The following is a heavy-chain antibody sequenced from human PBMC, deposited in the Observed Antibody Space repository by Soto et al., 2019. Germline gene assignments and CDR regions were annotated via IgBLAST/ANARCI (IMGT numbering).Heavy chain of an antibody. CDR3: AREVKEDFWSGSRYYYYMDV. V-gene: IGHV1-3*01. J-gene: IGHJ6*03. Sequence: ASVKVSCKASGYTFTSYAMHWVRQAPGQRLEWMGWINAGNGNTKYSQKFQGRVTITRDTSASTAYMELSSLRSEDTAVYYCAREVKEDFWSGSRYYYYMDVWGKGTTVTVSS. D-gene: IGHD3-3*01. CDR2: INAGNGNT. CDR1: GYTFTSYA.